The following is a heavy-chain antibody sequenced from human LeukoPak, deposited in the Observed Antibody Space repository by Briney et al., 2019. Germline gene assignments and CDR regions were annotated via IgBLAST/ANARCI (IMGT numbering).Heavy chain of an antibody. CDR2: IRSKAYGGTT. CDR1: GFTFGDYA. CDR3: TRKKVYCSGGSCSDAFDI. J-gene: IGHJ3*02. V-gene: IGHV3-49*04. D-gene: IGHD2-15*01. Sequence: GGSLRLSCTASGFTFGDYAMSWVRQAPGEGREWVGLIRSKAYGGTTEYAASVKGRFTISRDDSQSIVYLQMNSAKTEDTAVYYCTRKKVYCSGGSCSDAFDIWGQGTMVTVSS.